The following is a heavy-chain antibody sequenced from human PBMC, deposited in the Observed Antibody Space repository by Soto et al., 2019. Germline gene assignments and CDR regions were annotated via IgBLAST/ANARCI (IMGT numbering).Heavy chain of an antibody. CDR3: ARDAYGVAAAGTSLDN. CDR2: ITGSGST. D-gene: IGHD6-13*01. CDR1: GFTFDRHG. Sequence: EEQLLESGGGLVQPGGSMRLSCAASGFTFDRHGMNWVRQAPGKGLEWVSGITGSGSTYYADSVKGRFTISRDNSKIILYVEMNSLRAEDTAVYYCARDAYGVAAAGTSLDNWGQGTLVTVSS. V-gene: IGHV3-23*01. J-gene: IGHJ4*02.